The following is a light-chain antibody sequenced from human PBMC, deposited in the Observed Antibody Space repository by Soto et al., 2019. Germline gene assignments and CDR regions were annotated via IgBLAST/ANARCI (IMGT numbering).Light chain of an antibody. Sequence: EIVLTQSPATLSLSPGERATLSCRASQSVYTYLAWYQQKPGQAPRLLVYGVSSRATDVPDRFSGSGSGTDFTLTISRLEPEDFAVYYCQQYTDSRTFGQGTKVDIK. CDR2: GVS. J-gene: IGKJ1*01. V-gene: IGKV3-20*01. CDR3: QQYTDSRT. CDR1: QSVYTY.